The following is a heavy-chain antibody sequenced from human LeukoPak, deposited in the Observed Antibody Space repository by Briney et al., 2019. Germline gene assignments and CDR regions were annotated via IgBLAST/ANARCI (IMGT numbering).Heavy chain of an antibody. J-gene: IGHJ4*02. V-gene: IGHV3-23*01. Sequence: PGGSLRLSCAASGFTFSSYAMSWVRQAPGKGLEWVSAISGSGGSTYYADSVKGRFTISRDNSKNTLDLQMNSLRAEDTAVYYCAKDKGAYYDGSGYFDYWGQGTLVTVSS. D-gene: IGHD3-22*01. CDR3: AKDKGAYYDGSGYFDY. CDR1: GFTFSSYA. CDR2: ISGSGGST.